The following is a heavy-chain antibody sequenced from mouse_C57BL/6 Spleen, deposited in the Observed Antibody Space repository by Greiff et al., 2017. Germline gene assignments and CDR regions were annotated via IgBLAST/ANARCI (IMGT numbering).Heavy chain of an antibody. CDR3: ARRRLEGAMDY. CDR2: IDPSDSEA. J-gene: IGHJ4*01. D-gene: IGHD4-1*01. Sequence: QVQLQQPGAELVRPGSSVKLSCTASGYTFTSYWMHWVKQRPIQGLEWIGNIDPSDSEAHYNQKFKDKATLTVDKSSSTAYMQLSSLTSEDSAGDYGARRRLEGAMDYWGQGTSVTVSS. CDR1: GYTFTSYW. V-gene: IGHV1-52*01.